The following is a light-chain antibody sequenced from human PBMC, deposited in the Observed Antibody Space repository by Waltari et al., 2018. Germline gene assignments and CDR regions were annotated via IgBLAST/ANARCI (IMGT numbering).Light chain of an antibody. CDR1: RSDVGVFSY. CDR2: EVN. CDR3: ASYAGTSNYV. Sequence: QSALTQPPSASGSPGQSVTITCTGTRSDVGVFSYVSWYRQLQGKAPQVLIYEVNLRPVGVPNRFSGSKSGNTAFLTVSGRQAEDEGEYYCASYAGTSNYVFGTGTKVTVL. J-gene: IGLJ1*01. V-gene: IGLV2-8*01.